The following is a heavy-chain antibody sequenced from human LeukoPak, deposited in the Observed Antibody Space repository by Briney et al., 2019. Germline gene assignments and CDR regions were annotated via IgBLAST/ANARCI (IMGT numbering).Heavy chain of an antibody. CDR3: ARGGGITIFGVVPDY. CDR1: GGSISSYY. V-gene: IGHV4-59*01. D-gene: IGHD3-3*01. J-gene: IGHJ4*02. CDR2: IYYSGST. Sequence: SETLSLTCTVSGGSISSYYWSWIRQPPGKGLEWIGYIYYSGSTNYNPSLKSRVTISVDTSKNQFSLKLSSVTAADTAVYYCARGGGITIFGVVPDYWGQGTLVTASS.